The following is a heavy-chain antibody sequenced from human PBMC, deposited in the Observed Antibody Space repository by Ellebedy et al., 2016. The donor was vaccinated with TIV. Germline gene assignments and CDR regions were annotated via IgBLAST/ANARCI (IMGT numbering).Heavy chain of an antibody. D-gene: IGHD6-13*01. Sequence: SETLSLTCAVYGGSFSGYYWNWIRQPPGKGLEWIGEINHSGSTNYNPSLKSRVTISVDTSKNQFSLKLSSVTAADTAVYYCARVSSSSSDLQFDPWGQGTLVTVSS. CDR2: INHSGST. J-gene: IGHJ5*02. CDR3: ARVSSSSSDLQFDP. CDR1: GGSFSGYY. V-gene: IGHV4-34*01.